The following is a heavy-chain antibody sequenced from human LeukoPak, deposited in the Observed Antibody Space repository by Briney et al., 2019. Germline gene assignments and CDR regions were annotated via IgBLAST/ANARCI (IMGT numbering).Heavy chain of an antibody. CDR3: ARSLAV. CDR2: ISSSGGGI. D-gene: IGHD6-19*01. CDR1: GFTFSSYE. J-gene: IGHJ4*02. Sequence: GGSLRLSCAASGFTFSSYEMNWVRQAPGKGLEWVSYISSSGGGIHYADSVKGRFTISRDNAKNSLYLQMSSLGDEDTAVYYCARSLAVRGQGTLVTVSS. V-gene: IGHV3-48*03.